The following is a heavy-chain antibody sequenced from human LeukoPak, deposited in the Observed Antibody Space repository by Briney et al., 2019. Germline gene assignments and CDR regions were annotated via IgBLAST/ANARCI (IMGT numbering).Heavy chain of an antibody. CDR3: ARDRGEYSYAYDY. J-gene: IGHJ4*02. Sequence: SETLSLACTVACASVSRNWGGWVRQPPGEGLEWLGEIHHTADTNYNPSPKTRITMPLDNSNNHFSLKLSSVTPADTAVYYCARDRGEYSYAYDYWGQGTLVTVSS. V-gene: IGHV4-4*02. D-gene: IGHD5-18*01. CDR1: CASVSRNW. CDR2: IHHTADT.